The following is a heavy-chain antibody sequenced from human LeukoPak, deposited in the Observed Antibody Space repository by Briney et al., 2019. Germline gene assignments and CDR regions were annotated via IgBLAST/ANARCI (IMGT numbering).Heavy chain of an antibody. J-gene: IGHJ4*02. Sequence: PGGSLRLSCAASGFTFSTYWMHWVRQPPGKGLVWLSRINTDGTTTTYADSVKGRFTISRDNAKSTLYLQLNSLRADDTAVYFCARGGINSPTIDFWGQGTLVTLSS. V-gene: IGHV3-74*01. D-gene: IGHD1-26*01. CDR1: GFTFSTYW. CDR3: ARGGINSPTIDF. CDR2: INTDGTTT.